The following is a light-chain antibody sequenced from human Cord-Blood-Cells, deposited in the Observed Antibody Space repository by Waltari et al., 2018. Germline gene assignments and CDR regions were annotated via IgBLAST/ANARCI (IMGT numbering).Light chain of an antibody. CDR3: QQYNNWPSWT. CDR2: GAS. J-gene: IGKJ1*01. CDR1: QSVSIN. V-gene: IGKV3-15*01. Sequence: EIVMTQSPATLSVSPGERALLSCRASQSVSINLAWYQQKPGQAPRPLIYGASTRATGIPARFSGSGCGTEFTLTISSLQSEAFAVYYCQQYNNWPSWTFGQGTKVEIK.